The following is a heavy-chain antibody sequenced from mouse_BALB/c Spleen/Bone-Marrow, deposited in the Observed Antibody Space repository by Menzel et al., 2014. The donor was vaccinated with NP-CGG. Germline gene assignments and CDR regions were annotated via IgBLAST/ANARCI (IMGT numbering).Heavy chain of an antibody. CDR3: ARSLYPRAMDY. J-gene: IGHJ4*01. D-gene: IGHD2-1*01. CDR1: GFTFTDYY. Sequence: EVKLVESGGGLVQPGGSLRLSYATSGFTFTDYYMSWVRQPPGKALEWLGFIRNKANGYTTEYSASVKGRFTISRDNSQSILYLQMNTLRAEDSATYYCARSLYPRAMDYWGQGTSVTVSS. CDR2: IRNKANGYTT. V-gene: IGHV7-3*02.